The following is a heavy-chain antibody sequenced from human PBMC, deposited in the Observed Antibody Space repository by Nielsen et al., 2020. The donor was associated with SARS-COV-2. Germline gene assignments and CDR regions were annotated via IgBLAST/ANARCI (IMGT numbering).Heavy chain of an antibody. J-gene: IGHJ5*02. V-gene: IGHV1-18*01. D-gene: IGHD3-10*01. Sequence: ASVKVSCKASGYTFIRYGISWVRQAPGQGLEWMGWINAYNGDTNYAQNVQGRVAMTTDTLTSTAYMELSRLRSDDTAVYYCARDLGPWGSGSNNWFDPWGQGTLVTVSS. CDR3: ARDLGPWGSGSNNWFDP. CDR1: GYTFIRYG. CDR2: INAYNGDT.